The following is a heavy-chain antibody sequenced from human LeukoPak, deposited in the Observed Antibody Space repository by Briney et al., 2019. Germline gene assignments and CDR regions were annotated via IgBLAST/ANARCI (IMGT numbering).Heavy chain of an antibody. D-gene: IGHD6-13*01. J-gene: IGHJ5*02. CDR2: IISSSRYL. CDR1: GFTFSSYS. CDR3: ARGGAAAAPNWFDP. V-gene: IGHV3-21*01. Sequence: GGSLRLSCAASGFTFSSYSMNWVRQALGEGLECGSSIISSSRYLYSPASVKGRFTISIDNAKNALYPQMNGLRAEDTAVYYCARGGAAAAPNWFDPWGQGTLVTVSS.